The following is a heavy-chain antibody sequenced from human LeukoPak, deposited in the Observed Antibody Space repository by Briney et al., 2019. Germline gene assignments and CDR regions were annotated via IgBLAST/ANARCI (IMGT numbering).Heavy chain of an antibody. CDR1: GYTFTSYY. CDR2: INPSGGST. V-gene: IGHV1-46*01. CDR3: ATLAGDGYLNLDY. Sequence: ASVKVSCKASGYTFTSYYMHWVRQAPGQGLEWMGIINPSGGSTSYAQKFQGRVTMTRDMFTSTVYMELSSLRSEDTAVYYCATLAGDGYLNLDYWGQGTLVTVSS. J-gene: IGHJ4*02. D-gene: IGHD5-24*01.